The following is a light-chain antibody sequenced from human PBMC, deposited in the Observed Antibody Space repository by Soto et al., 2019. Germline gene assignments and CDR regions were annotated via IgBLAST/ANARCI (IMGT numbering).Light chain of an antibody. CDR3: SSYTTTARL. J-gene: IGLJ3*02. V-gene: IGLV2-14*01. CDR2: EVS. CDR1: SSDIGSNNY. Sequence: QSALTQPASVSGSPGQSITISCTGTSSDIGSNNYVSWFQQRPGKAPTLIIYEVSNRPSGVFTHLSGSKSANTASLTISGLLPEDEAEYYCSSYTTTARLFGGGTKLTVL.